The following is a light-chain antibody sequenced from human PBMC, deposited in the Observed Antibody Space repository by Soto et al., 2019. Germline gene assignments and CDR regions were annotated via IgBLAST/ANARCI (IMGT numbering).Light chain of an antibody. CDR2: GAS. J-gene: IGKJ3*01. CDR3: EQYGSWFA. CDR1: QSISSSF. Sequence: EIVLTQSPGTLSLSPGERATLSCRASQSISSSFLAWYQHKPGQAPRLLIYGASSRATGIPDRFSGSGSGTDFSLTISRLEPEDFAVYYCEQYGSWFAFGAGTMVDIK. V-gene: IGKV3-20*01.